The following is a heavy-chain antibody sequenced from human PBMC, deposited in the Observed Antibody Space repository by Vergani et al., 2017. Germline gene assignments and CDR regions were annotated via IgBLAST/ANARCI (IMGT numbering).Heavy chain of an antibody. CDR2: VDPEDGET. V-gene: IGHV1-69-2*01. CDR1: GYTFSDHY. D-gene: IGHD2/OR15-2a*01. J-gene: IGHJ6*02. CDR3: ATPQTGNRGGMEV. Sequence: EVQLVQSGAEVKKPGATMKISCKVSGYTFSDHYMHWVKQAPGKGLEWMGLVDPEDGETIYAEKFKGRVTIAADTSTDTAHLELSSLRSEDTAVYYCATPQTGNRGGMEVWAKGPRSSSP.